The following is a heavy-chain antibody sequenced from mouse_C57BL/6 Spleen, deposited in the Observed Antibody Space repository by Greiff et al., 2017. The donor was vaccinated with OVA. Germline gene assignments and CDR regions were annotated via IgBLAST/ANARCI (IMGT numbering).Heavy chain of an antibody. D-gene: IGHD2-1*01. Sequence: EVQLLQSGAGLVKPGASLKLSCAASGFTFTDYGMHWVRQAPEKGLEWVAYISSCSSTIYYAEKVKGRYNISRDKANNTLCLQMTSLRSEDTAMYYCARHYGNPGDYWGQGTSVTVSS. CDR2: ISSCSSTI. CDR3: ARHYGNPGDY. CDR1: GFTFTDYG. J-gene: IGHJ4*01. V-gene: IGHV5-17*01.